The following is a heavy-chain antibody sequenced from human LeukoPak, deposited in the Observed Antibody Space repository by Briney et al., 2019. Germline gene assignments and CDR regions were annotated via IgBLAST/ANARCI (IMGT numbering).Heavy chain of an antibody. D-gene: IGHD3-22*01. V-gene: IGHV3-30*14. Sequence: GGSLRLSCAASGFTFSSYAMHWVRQAPGKGLEWVAVISYDGSNKYYADSVKGRFTISRDNSKNTLSLQMNSLRAEDTAVYYCARDYYDGSAYYSYYEYWGQGTLVTVSS. CDR1: GFTFSSYA. J-gene: IGHJ4*02. CDR3: ARDYYDGSAYYSYYEY. CDR2: ISYDGSNK.